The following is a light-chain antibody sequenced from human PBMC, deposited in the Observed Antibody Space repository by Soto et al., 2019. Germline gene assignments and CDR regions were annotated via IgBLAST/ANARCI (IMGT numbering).Light chain of an antibody. CDR1: QSVSSN. Sequence: EIMMTHSPATLSVSPWERATLSCRASQSVSSNLAWYQQKPGQAPRLLIYGASTRATGIPARFSGSGSGTEFTLTISSLQSEDFAVYYCQQYLGGTFGQGTKVDI. J-gene: IGKJ1*01. V-gene: IGKV3-15*01. CDR3: QQYLGGT. CDR2: GAS.